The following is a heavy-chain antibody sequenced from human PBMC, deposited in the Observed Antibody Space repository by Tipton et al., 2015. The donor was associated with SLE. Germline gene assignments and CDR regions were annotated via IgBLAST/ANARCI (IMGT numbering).Heavy chain of an antibody. CDR2: ISSSGTYI. CDR3: ARRTSPSSSCYGMGD. D-gene: IGHD2-2*01. Sequence: SLRLSCAASGFTFSRYSMNWVRQAPGKGLEWVSSISSSGTYIYYAESVKGRLTISRDDAKNSLYLQMNSLRAEDTALYYCARRTSPSSSCYGMGDWSHVSTFSFSS. J-gene: IGHJ6*02. CDR1: GFTFSRYS. V-gene: IGHV3-21*03.